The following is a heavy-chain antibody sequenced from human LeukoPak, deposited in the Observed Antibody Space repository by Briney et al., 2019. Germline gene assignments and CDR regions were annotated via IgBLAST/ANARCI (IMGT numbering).Heavy chain of an antibody. D-gene: IGHD3-22*01. Sequence: GASVKVSCKASGYTFTSYAMNWVRQAPGQGLEWMGWINPNSGGTNYAQKFQGRVTMTRDTSISTAYMELSRLRSDDTAVYYCARGSPLFAFYYDSSGLHDYWGQGTLVTVSS. CDR1: GYTFTSYA. J-gene: IGHJ4*02. CDR2: INPNSGGT. V-gene: IGHV1-2*02. CDR3: ARGSPLFAFYYDSSGLHDY.